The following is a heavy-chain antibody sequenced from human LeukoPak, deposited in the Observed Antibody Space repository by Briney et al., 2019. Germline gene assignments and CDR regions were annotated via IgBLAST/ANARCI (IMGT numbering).Heavy chain of an antibody. D-gene: IGHD3-10*01. V-gene: IGHV4-34*01. CDR2: INHSGST. J-gene: IGHJ2*01. Sequence: SETLSLTCAVYGGSFSGYYWSWIRQPPGKGLEWIGEINHSGSTNYNPSLKSRVTISVDTSKNQFSLKLSSVTAADTAVYYCARHGLRYGSGSYYKLYWYFDLWGRGTLVTVSS. CDR3: ARHGLRYGSGSYYKLYWYFDL. CDR1: GGSFSGYY.